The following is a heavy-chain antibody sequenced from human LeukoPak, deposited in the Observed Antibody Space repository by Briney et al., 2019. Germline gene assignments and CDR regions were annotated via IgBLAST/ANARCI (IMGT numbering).Heavy chain of an antibody. CDR2: IWYDGSNI. CDR1: GFTFSSYG. Sequence: GGSLRLSCAASGFTFSSYGMHWVRQAPGKGLEWVAVIWYDGSNIYYADSVKGRFTISRDNAKNSLSLQMNSLRADDAAVYYCARASSKQLAGYLPDGFDIWGQGTMVTVSS. J-gene: IGHJ3*02. CDR3: ARASSKQLAGYLPDGFDI. V-gene: IGHV3-33*01. D-gene: IGHD3-9*01.